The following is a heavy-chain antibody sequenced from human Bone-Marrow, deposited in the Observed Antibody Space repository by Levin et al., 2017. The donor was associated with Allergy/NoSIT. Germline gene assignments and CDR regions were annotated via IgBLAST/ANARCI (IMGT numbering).Heavy chain of an antibody. V-gene: IGHV3-30*04. CDR1: GFTFSSYA. CDR2: ISYDGSNK. CDR3: ARHYSGYDLLGWFRFDP. D-gene: IGHD5-12*01. J-gene: IGHJ5*02. Sequence: PGGSLRLSCAASGFTFSSYAMHWVRQAPGKGLEWVAVISYDGSNKYYADSVKGRFTISRDNSKNTLYLQMNSLRAEDTAVYYCARHYSGYDLLGWFRFDPWGQGTLVTVSS.